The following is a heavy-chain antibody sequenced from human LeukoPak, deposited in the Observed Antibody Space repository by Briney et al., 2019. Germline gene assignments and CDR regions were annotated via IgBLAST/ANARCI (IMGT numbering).Heavy chain of an antibody. J-gene: IGHJ4*02. CDR1: GFSFSTIY. CDR2: INVDGTAE. V-gene: IGHV3-7*03. Sequence: PGGSLRLSCAASGFSFSTIYMSWVRQTPGQGLEWVANINVDGTAEYYVDSVKGRFTISRDNAKNSLYLQMNSLRAEDTAVYYCAKGYGSGSYYFFDYWGQGTLVTVSS. D-gene: IGHD3-10*01. CDR3: AKGYGSGSYYFFDY.